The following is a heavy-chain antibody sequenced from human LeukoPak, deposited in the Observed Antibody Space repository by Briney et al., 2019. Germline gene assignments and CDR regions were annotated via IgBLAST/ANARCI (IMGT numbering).Heavy chain of an antibody. CDR3: ARDQTPSYSYGSGAFDI. Sequence: PGGSLRLSCAASGFPFSDYWMHWVREAPGEGLVWVSRITTDGSSSSYADSVKGRFTISRDNAENTLYLQMNSLRAEDTAVYYCARDQTPSYSYGSGAFDIWGQGTMVTHSS. CDR1: GFPFSDYW. V-gene: IGHV3-74*01. J-gene: IGHJ3*02. CDR2: ITTDGSSS. D-gene: IGHD5-18*01.